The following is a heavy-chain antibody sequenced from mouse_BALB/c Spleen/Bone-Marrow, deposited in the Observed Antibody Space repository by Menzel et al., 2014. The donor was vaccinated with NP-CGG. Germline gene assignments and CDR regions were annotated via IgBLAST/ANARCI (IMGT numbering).Heavy chain of an antibody. CDR3: ARTLYDYYAMDY. J-gene: IGHJ4*01. CDR1: GHSITSDYA. Sequence: EVQGVESGPGLVKPSQSLSLTCTVTGHSITSDYAWNWIRQFPGNKLEWMGYISYSGSTSYNPSLKSRISITRDTSKNQFFLQLNSVTTEDTATYYCARTLYDYYAMDYWGQGTSVTVSS. V-gene: IGHV3-2*02. CDR2: ISYSGST. D-gene: IGHD2-3*01.